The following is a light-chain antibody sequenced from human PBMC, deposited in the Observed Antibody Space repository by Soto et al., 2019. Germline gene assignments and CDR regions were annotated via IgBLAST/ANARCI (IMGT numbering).Light chain of an antibody. CDR1: QSISSY. J-gene: IGKJ1*01. CDR3: QQYHSYSWT. Sequence: DIQMTQSPSSLSASVGDRVTITCRASQSISSYLNWYQQKPGKAPKLLIYAASTLQSGVPSRFSGSGSGTEFTLTISSLQPDDFATYYCQQYHSYSWTVGQGTKVDIK. V-gene: IGKV1-39*01. CDR2: AAS.